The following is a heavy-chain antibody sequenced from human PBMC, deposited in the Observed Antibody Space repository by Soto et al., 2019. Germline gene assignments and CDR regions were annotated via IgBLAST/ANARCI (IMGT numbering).Heavy chain of an antibody. CDR3: ASVAVLAAAGMDFDY. J-gene: IGHJ4*02. V-gene: IGHV4-61*01. Sequence: WATLSLTGPVAGRSVSRGSYYWSWIRPPPGKGLEWIWYIYYIGSTNYNPSVRSQVTISVETSKNQSYLNMSSVTAADTAVYYCASVAVLAAAGMDFDYCGQGTVVTLSS. CDR1: GRSVSRGSYY. CDR2: IYYIGST. D-gene: IGHD6-13*01.